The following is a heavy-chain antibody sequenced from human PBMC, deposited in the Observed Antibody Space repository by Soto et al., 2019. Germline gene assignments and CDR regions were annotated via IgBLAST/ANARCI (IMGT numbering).Heavy chain of an antibody. CDR3: ARGLYYDSSGYILI. CDR1: GFTVSSNY. J-gene: IGHJ3*02. CDR2: IYSGGST. Sequence: GGSLRLSCAASGFTVSSNYMSWVRQAPGKGLEWVSVIYSGGSTYYADSVKGRFTISRDNSKNTLYLQMNSLRAEDTAVYYCARGLYYDSSGYILIWGQGTMVTVSS. V-gene: IGHV3-66*01. D-gene: IGHD3-22*01.